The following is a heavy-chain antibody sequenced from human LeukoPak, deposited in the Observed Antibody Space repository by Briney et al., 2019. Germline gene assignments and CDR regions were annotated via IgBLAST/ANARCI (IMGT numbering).Heavy chain of an antibody. CDR3: ARARSGYYYYYYGMDV. D-gene: IGHD3-10*01. Sequence: SETLSFTCAVYGGSFSGYYWSWIRQPPGKGLEWIGEINHSGSTNYNPSLKSRVTISVDTSKNQFSLKLSSVTAADTAVYYCARARSGYYYYYYGMDVWGKGTTVTVSS. J-gene: IGHJ6*04. CDR2: INHSGST. CDR1: GGSFSGYY. V-gene: IGHV4-34*01.